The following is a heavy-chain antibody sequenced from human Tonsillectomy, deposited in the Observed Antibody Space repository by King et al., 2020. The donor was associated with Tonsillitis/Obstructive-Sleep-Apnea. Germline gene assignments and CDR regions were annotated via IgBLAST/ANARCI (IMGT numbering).Heavy chain of an antibody. D-gene: IGHD4-17*01. Sequence: VQLVESGAEVKKPGASVKVSCKASGYTFTSYYMHWVRQAPGQGLEWMGIINPSGGSTSYAQKFQGRVTMTRDTSTSTVYMELSSLRSEDTAVYYCATPSPDYGDYVRDYYYYYMDVWGKGTTVTVSS. J-gene: IGHJ6*03. CDR3: ATPSPDYGDYVRDYYYYYMDV. V-gene: IGHV1-46*01. CDR1: GYTFTSYY. CDR2: INPSGGST.